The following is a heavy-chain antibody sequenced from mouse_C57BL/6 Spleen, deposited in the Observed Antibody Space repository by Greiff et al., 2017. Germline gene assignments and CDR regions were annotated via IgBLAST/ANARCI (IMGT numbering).Heavy chain of an antibody. CDR2: ISSGSSTI. J-gene: IGHJ4*01. CDR1: GFTFSDYG. D-gene: IGHD1-1*01. CDR3: ARHGSSYHYAIDY. V-gene: IGHV5-17*01. Sequence: EVMLVESGGGLVKPGGSLKLSCAASGFTFSDYGMHWVRQAPEKGLEWVAYISSGSSTIYYADTVKGRFTISRDNAKNTLFLQMTSLRSEVTAMYYGARHGSSYHYAIDYWGQGTSVTVSS.